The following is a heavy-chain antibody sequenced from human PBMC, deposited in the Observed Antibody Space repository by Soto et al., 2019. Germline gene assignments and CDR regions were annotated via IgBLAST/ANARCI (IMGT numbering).Heavy chain of an antibody. Sequence: QVQLQESGPGLVKPSETLSLTCTVSGGSMSSYYWSWIRQPPGKGLEWIGYISYSGSTTYNPSLKSRVIISVDTSKTQFSLQLNSVTAADTAVYYCAREGGYNAPARYWGQGTLVTVSS. CDR3: AREGGYNAPARY. CDR2: ISYSGST. D-gene: IGHD1-26*01. V-gene: IGHV4-59*12. CDR1: GGSMSSYY. J-gene: IGHJ4*02.